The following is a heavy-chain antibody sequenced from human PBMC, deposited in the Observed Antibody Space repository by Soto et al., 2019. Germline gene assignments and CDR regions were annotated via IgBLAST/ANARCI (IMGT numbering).Heavy chain of an antibody. J-gene: IGHJ2*01. CDR3: VKKSCSHTRCYTGWFFDL. Sequence: ALRVSCEASGFIFEDYDMHWVRQPPGKGLQWVSGISWNSGDKDYGDSVKGRFTISRDNAKNSLDLQMSSLRVEDTATYYCVKKSCSHTRCYTGWFFDLWGRGTLVTSPQ. CDR1: GFIFEDYD. V-gene: IGHV3-9*01. D-gene: IGHD2-15*01. CDR2: ISWNSGDK.